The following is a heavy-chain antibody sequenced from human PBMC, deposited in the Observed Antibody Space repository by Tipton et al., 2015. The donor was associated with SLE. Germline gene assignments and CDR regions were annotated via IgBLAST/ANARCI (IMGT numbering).Heavy chain of an antibody. V-gene: IGHV1-2*06. J-gene: IGHJ3*02. CDR3: ARTRVVTIPSAAFDI. CDR1: GYTFTGYY. Sequence: QLVQSGAEVKKPGASVKVSCKASGYTFTGYYMHWVRQAPGQGLEWMGRINPNSGGTNYAQKFQGRVTMTRDTSISTAYMELSRLRSDDTAVYYCARTRVVTIPSAAFDIWGQGTMVPVSS. D-gene: IGHD5-12*01. CDR2: INPNSGGT.